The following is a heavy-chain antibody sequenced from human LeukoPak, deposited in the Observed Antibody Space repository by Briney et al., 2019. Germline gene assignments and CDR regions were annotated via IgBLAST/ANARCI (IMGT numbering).Heavy chain of an antibody. CDR2: ISYDGSNK. D-gene: IGHD6-13*01. CDR3: AKEGPIAAAEGAFDI. CDR1: RFTFSTYG. V-gene: IGHV3-30*18. J-gene: IGHJ3*02. Sequence: GGSLRLSCAASRFTFSTYGMHWVRQAPGKGLEWVAVISYDGSNKYYADSVKGRFTISRDNSKNTLYLQMNSLRAEDTAVYYCAKEGPIAAAEGAFDIWGQGTMVTVSS.